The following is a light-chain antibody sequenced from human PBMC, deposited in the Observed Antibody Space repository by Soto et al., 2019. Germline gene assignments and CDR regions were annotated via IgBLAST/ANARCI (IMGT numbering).Light chain of an antibody. V-gene: IGKV2-28*01. CDR3: MQGVETPFT. Sequence: DIVMTQSPLSLPVTPGEAASISCGSSESLLFTNGYNYLDWYVQKPGQSPQLLIYLGSHRAPGVPDRFSGSGSCTDFTLKISRVEAEDVGFYYCMQGVETPFTFGPGTKVDIK. J-gene: IGKJ3*01. CDR1: ESLLFTNGYNY. CDR2: LGS.